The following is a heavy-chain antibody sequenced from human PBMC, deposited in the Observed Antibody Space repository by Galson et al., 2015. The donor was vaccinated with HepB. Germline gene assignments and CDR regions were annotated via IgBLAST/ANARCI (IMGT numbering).Heavy chain of an antibody. Sequence: SLRLSCAASGFTFSSYEMNWVRQAPGKGLEWVSYISSSGSTIYYADSVKGRFTISRDNAKNSLYLQMNSLRAEDTAVYYCAREPSNYDFWSGYYFDYWGQGTLVTVSS. CDR1: GFTFSSYE. D-gene: IGHD3-3*01. CDR2: ISSSGSTI. V-gene: IGHV3-48*03. CDR3: AREPSNYDFWSGYYFDY. J-gene: IGHJ4*02.